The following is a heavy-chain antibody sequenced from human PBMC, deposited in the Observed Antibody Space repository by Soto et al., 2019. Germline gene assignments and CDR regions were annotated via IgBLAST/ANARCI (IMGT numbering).Heavy chain of an antibody. Sequence: EVQLVESGGALVQPGGSLRLSCTASGFSVSSKYISCFRQALGKGLEWVSLIQRGGSTYYADSVQGRFTICRDNSENTLSIQMDCLRDDATAIYYCTRDDVHWNGGRCYGSPMDVWGNGTTVTVS. V-gene: IGHV3-66*01. CDR2: IQRGGST. J-gene: IGHJ6*03. CDR3: TRDDVHWNGGRCYGSPMDV. D-gene: IGHD2-15*01. CDR1: GFSVSSKY.